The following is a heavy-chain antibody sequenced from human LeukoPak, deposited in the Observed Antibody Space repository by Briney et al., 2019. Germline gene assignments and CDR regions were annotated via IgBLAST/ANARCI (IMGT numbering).Heavy chain of an antibody. CDR3: ARDTLKQYLQQLGSLDP. D-gene: IGHD1-1*01. CDR2: INPNNGDT. J-gene: IGHJ5*02. Sequence: ASVEVSCKASGYTFTDHYIHWVRQAPGQGLEWVGWINPNNGDTNYARKFQDRVTMTRETSMRTAYLEMTGLESDDTAAYYCARDTLKQYLQQLGSLDPWGQGTLVTVSS. CDR1: GYTFTDHY. V-gene: IGHV1-2*02.